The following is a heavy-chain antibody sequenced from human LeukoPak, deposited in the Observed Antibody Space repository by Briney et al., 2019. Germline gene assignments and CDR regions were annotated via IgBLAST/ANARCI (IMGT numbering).Heavy chain of an antibody. D-gene: IGHD4-11*01. Sequence: SETLSLTCTVSGGSISNYYWSWIRQPPGKGLEWIAYIYYSGDTNYNPSLKSRVTISVDTSKNQFSLKLSSVTAADTAVYYCARQDYSNQPYYWGQGTLVTVSS. J-gene: IGHJ4*02. CDR2: IYYSGDT. V-gene: IGHV4-59*08. CDR1: GGSISNYY. CDR3: ARQDYSNQPYY.